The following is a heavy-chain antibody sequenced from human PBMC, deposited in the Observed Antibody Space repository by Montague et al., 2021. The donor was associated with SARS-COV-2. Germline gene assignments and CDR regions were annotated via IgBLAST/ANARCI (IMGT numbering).Heavy chain of an antibody. Sequence: SLRLSCAASGFTFSSYSMNWVRQAPGKGLEWVSSISCSSSYIYYADSVKGRFTISRDNAKNSLYLQMNSLRAEDTAVYYCARDYDILTGYYNNWLDPWGQGTLVTVSS. J-gene: IGHJ5*02. D-gene: IGHD3-9*01. CDR1: GFTFSSYS. CDR2: ISCSSSYI. CDR3: ARDYDILTGYYNNWLDP. V-gene: IGHV3-21*01.